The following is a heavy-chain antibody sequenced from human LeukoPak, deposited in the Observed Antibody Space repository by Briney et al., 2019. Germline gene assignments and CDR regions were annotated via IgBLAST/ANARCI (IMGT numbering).Heavy chain of an antibody. CDR1: GFTFSRYA. V-gene: IGHV3-30*02. CDR2: IHYDGSNK. D-gene: IGHD4-17*01. J-gene: IGHJ4*02. CDR3: AKDLHGDYTLDY. Sequence: PGGSLRLSCAASGFTFSRYAMHWVRQAPGKGLEWVAFIHYDGSNKHYADSVKGRFTISRDNSKNTLYLQMNSPRTEDTTVYYCAKDLHGDYTLDYWGQGTLVTVSS.